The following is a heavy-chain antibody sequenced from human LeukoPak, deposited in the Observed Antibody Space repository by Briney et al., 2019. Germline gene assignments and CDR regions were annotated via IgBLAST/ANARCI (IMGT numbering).Heavy chain of an antibody. CDR2: ISSSESTI. D-gene: IGHD3-3*01. V-gene: IGHV3-11*04. CDR3: ARFLEWLPDSQFDY. Sequence: GGSLRLSCAASGFTFSDYYMNWIRQAPGKGLEWISYISSSESTIYYADSVKGRFTISRDNSKNTLYLQMNSLRAEDTAVYYCARFLEWLPDSQFDYWGQGTLVTVSS. J-gene: IGHJ4*02. CDR1: GFTFSDYY.